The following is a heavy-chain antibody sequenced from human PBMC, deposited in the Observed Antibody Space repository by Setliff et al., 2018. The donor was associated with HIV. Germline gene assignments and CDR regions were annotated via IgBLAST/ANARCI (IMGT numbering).Heavy chain of an antibody. CDR2: IGWNSGSI. V-gene: IGHV3-9*02. J-gene: IGHJ4*02. Sequence: GGSLRLSCAASGLNSTRCDMHWVRQAPGKGLEWVSGIGWNSGSIGYADSVKGRFTISRDNAKNSLYLQMNSLRAGDTAVYYCARSMVRGAIFDYWGQGALVTVSS. CDR1: GLNSTRCD. CDR3: ARSMVRGAIFDY. D-gene: IGHD3-10*01.